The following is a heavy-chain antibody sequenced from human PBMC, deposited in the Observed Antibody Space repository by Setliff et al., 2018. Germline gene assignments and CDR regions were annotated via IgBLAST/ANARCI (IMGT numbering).Heavy chain of an antibody. CDR3: ASGQGSGWHYFDS. J-gene: IGHJ4*02. Sequence: SETLSLTCTVSGDSISSDYWSWIRQPPGKGLEWMGYMSYSGSTYYNPSLKRRVTISVDTTKNQFSLQLNSVTAADTAVYYCASGQGSGWHYFDSWGQGTLVTVS. CDR1: GDSISSDY. CDR2: MSYSGST. D-gene: IGHD6-19*01. V-gene: IGHV4-59*12.